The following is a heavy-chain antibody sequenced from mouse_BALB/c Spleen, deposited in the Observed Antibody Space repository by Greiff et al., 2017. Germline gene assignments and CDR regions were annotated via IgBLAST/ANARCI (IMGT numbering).Heavy chain of an antibody. CDR3: ARSYRYLDY. V-gene: IGHV5-17*02. Sequence: EVKLVESGGGLVQPGGSRKLSCAASGFTFSSFGMHWVRRAPEKGLEWVACISSGSSTIYYADTVKGRFTISRDNPKNTLFLQMTSLRSEDTAMYYCARSYRYLDYWGQGTTLTVSS. CDR1: GFTFSSFG. J-gene: IGHJ2*01. CDR2: ISSGSSTI. D-gene: IGHD2-14*01.